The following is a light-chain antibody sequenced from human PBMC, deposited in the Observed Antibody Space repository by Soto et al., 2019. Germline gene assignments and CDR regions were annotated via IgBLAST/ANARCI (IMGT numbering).Light chain of an antibody. V-gene: IGLV1-44*01. J-gene: IGLJ1*01. CDR2: RSN. Sequence: QSVLTQPHSASGTPGQRVTISCSGSSSNIGSNSVHWFQQVPGTDPKPLIYRSNQRPSGVPERFSGSKSGTSASLAISALQSEDEADYYCAAWDDSLNGHIFGTGTKLTVL. CDR1: SSNIGSNS. CDR3: AAWDDSLNGHI.